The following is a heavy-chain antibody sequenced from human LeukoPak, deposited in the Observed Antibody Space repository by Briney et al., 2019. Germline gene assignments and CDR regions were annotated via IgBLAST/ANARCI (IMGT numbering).Heavy chain of an antibody. D-gene: IGHD3-22*01. Sequence: PGGSLRLSCAASGFTFGDYAMHWVRQAPGKGLEWVSGISWNSGSIGYADSVKGRFTISRDNAKNSLYLQMNSLRAEDTALYYCAKDIGYDSSGFLDYWGQGTLVTVSS. CDR2: ISWNSGSI. V-gene: IGHV3-9*01. CDR1: GFTFGDYA. CDR3: AKDIGYDSSGFLDY. J-gene: IGHJ4*02.